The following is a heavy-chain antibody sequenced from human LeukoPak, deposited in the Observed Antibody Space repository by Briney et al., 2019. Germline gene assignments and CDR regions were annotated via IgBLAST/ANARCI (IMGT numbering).Heavy chain of an antibody. CDR2: ISSSGSII. CDR3: AELGITMIGGV. V-gene: IGHV3-48*03. D-gene: IGHD3-10*02. J-gene: IGHJ6*04. CDR1: GFTFSSYE. Sequence: GGSLRLSCAASGFTFSSYEMNWVRQASGKGLEWVSYISSSGSIIYYADSVKGRFTISRDNAKNSLYLQMNSLRAEDTAVYYCAELGITMIGGVWGKGTTVTISS.